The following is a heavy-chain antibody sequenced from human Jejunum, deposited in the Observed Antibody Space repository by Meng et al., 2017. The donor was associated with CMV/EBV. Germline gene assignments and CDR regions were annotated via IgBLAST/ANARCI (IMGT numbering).Heavy chain of an antibody. D-gene: IGHD6-13*01. Sequence: SWAASGFTLSCGEMNWIRQAPGKGLEWVAFISPSGNNIHYADSVKGRFALSRDNTKNSLYLQMSGLRAEDTAVYYCTRDSQHHLYWGQGALVTVSS. V-gene: IGHV3-48*03. CDR2: ISPSGNNI. CDR1: GFTLSCGE. CDR3: TRDSQHHLY. J-gene: IGHJ4*02.